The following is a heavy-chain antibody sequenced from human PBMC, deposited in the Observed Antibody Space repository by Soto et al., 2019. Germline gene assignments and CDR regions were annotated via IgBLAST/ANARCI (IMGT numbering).Heavy chain of an antibody. CDR3: AREGDGGAFDI. CDR2: ISSSGTTI. V-gene: IGHV3-11*04. J-gene: IGHJ3*02. D-gene: IGHD1-26*01. Sequence: GGSLRLSCAASGFTSSDYYLSWIRQAPGKGLEWVSYISSSGTTIYYADSVKGRFTISRDNAKNTLYLQMNSLRAEDTAVYYCAREGDGGAFDIWGQGTMVTVSS. CDR1: GFTSSDYY.